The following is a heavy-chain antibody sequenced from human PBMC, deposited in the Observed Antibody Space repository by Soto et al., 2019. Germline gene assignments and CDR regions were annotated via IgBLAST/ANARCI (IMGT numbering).Heavy chain of an antibody. V-gene: IGHV4-4*02. CDR1: GASITTRSDAW. J-gene: IGHJ4*02. CDR2: IYHSGST. CDR3: AKMVGATLVDY. Sequence: QVQLQESGPGLVKPSGTLSLTCTVSGASITTRSDAWWSWVRQPPGKGLEWIGEIYHSGSTNYNPYLKSRVTMSVDKSKNQFSLRLSSVTAADTAVYYCAKMVGATLVDYWGLGTLVTVSS. D-gene: IGHD1-26*01.